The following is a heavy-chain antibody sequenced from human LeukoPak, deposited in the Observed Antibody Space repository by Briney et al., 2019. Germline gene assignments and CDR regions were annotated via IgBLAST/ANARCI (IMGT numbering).Heavy chain of an antibody. CDR3: ASLPHVEMATSLSAFDY. CDR1: GGTFSSYA. Sequence: VASVKVSCKASGGTFSSYAISWVRQAPGQGLEWMGGIIPIFGTANYAQKFQGRVTITADESASTAYMELSSLRSEDTAVYYCASLPHVEMATSLSAFDYWGQGTLVTVSS. D-gene: IGHD5-24*01. CDR2: IIPIFGTA. J-gene: IGHJ4*02. V-gene: IGHV1-69*13.